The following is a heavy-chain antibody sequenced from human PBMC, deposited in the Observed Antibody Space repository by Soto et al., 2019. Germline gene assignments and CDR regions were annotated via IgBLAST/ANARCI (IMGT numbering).Heavy chain of an antibody. V-gene: IGHV3-23*01. J-gene: IGHJ4*02. CDR2: ITGRGGTT. CDR3: AKGGSGPEFDY. D-gene: IGHD2-15*01. Sequence: GGSLRLCCAASGINFVNYAMTWVRQAPGKGLEWVSTITGRGGTTYYADSVKGRFTISSDNSKNTLFLHMNSLRVEDTALYYCAKGGSGPEFDYWGQGTLVTVSS. CDR1: GINFVNYA.